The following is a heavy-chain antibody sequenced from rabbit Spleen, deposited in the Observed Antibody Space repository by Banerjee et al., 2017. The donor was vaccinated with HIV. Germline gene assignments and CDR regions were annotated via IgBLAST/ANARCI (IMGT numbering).Heavy chain of an antibody. Sequence: QEQLVESGGGLVQPEGSLTLTCKASGFSFSDRDVMCWVRQAPGKGLEWIACIDIGSSGITYYASWAKGRFTISKTSSTTVTLKMTSLTAADTATYFCARDASRSLSSNGMSLWDRGTRVTIS. D-gene: IGHD1-1*01. V-gene: IGHV1S45*01. CDR3: ARDASRSLSSNGMSL. J-gene: IGHJ6*01. CDR2: IDIGSSGIT. CDR1: GFSFSDRDV.